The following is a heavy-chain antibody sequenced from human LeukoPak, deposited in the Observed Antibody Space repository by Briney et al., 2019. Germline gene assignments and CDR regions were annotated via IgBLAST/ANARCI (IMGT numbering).Heavy chain of an antibody. CDR1: GYSFTNYW. Sequence: GESLKISCKGSGYSFTNYWIGWVRQMPGKGPEWRGIIYPGYSDTRYSPSFQGQVTISADKSISTAYLQWSSLKASDTAMHSCARGVGTIVVVPAAIQHAFDIWGQGTMVTVSS. V-gene: IGHV5-51*01. J-gene: IGHJ3*02. D-gene: IGHD2-2*02. CDR2: IYPGYSDT. CDR3: ARGVGTIVVVPAAIQHAFDI.